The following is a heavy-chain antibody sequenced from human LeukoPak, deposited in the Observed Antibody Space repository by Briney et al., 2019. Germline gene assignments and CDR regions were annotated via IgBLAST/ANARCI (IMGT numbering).Heavy chain of an antibody. J-gene: IGHJ3*02. CDR1: GFTFSSYS. Sequence: GGSLRLSCAASGFTFSSYSMNWVRQAPGKGLEWVSSISSSRSYIYYADSVKGRFTISRDNAKNSLYLQMNSLRAEDRAVYYCARDRDILTGYYITDAFDIWGQGTMVTVSS. V-gene: IGHV3-21*01. D-gene: IGHD3-9*01. CDR3: ARDRDILTGYYITDAFDI. CDR2: ISSSRSYI.